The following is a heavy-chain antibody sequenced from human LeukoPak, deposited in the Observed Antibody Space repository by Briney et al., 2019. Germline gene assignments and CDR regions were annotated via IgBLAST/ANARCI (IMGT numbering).Heavy chain of an antibody. CDR2: IGSSGSIT. J-gene: IGHJ4*02. Sequence: GGSLRLSCAASGFTFSSYDMTWVRQAPGKGLEWVSYIGSSGSITYYADSVKGRFTISRDNAKNSLYLQMNSLRAEDTAVYYCARDVNGYFDYWGQGTLDTVSS. CDR1: GFTFSSYD. V-gene: IGHV3-48*03. CDR3: ARDVNGYFDY.